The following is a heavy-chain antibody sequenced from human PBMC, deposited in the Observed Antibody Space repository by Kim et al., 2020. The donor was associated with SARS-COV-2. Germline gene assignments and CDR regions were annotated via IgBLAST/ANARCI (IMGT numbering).Heavy chain of an antibody. CDR1: GFSLSNARMG. J-gene: IGHJ4*02. CDR3: ARTYSSSWYRWSSGSLVYDY. Sequence: SGPTLVNPTETLTLTCTVSGFSLSNARMGVSWIRQPPGKALEWLAHIFSNDEKSYSTSLKSRLTISKDTSKSQVVLTMTNMDPVDTATYYCARTYSSSWYRWSSGSLVYDYWGQGTLVTVSS. V-gene: IGHV2-26*01. CDR2: IFSNDEK. D-gene: IGHD6-13*01.